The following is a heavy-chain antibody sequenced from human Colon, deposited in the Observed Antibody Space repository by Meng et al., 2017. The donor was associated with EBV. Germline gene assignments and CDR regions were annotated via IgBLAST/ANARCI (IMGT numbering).Heavy chain of an antibody. Sequence: VYTRVAGPGPVSPSQTRSLPCTVSGGSISSGGYYWSWIRQHPGKGLEWIGYIHSSGSTYYNPSLRSRLTISVDTSKNQFSLKLSSVTAADTAVYYCARASYGSGSPLGESWFDPWGQGTLVTVSS. V-gene: IGHV4-31*03. CDR1: GGSISSGGYY. CDR3: ARASYGSGSPLGESWFDP. CDR2: IHSSGST. J-gene: IGHJ5*02. D-gene: IGHD3-10*01.